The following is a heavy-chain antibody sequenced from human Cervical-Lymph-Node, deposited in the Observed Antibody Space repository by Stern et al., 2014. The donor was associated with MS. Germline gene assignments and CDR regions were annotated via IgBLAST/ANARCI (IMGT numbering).Heavy chain of an antibody. CDR3: ARAGGSKDDF. J-gene: IGHJ4*02. Sequence: QLVQSGGGLVKPGGSLRLSCAASGFTFSDYYMNWIRQAPGKGLEWVSYISGRDGTIFYADSVKGRFTISRDNAKKSLYLQMNSLRAEDTAVYYCARAGGSKDDFWGQGTLVTVSS. V-gene: IGHV3-11*01. CDR1: GFTFSDYY. D-gene: IGHD3-10*01. CDR2: ISGRDGTI.